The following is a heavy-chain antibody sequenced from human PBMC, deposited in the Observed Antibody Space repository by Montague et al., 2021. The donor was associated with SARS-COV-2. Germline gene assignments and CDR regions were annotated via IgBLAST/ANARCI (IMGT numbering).Heavy chain of an antibody. Sequence: SLRLSCAASGFTFSNFWMYWVRQAPGKGLEWISYISRAGTTIYYADSVKGRFTISRDNAKNSLYLQMNSLRAEDTAVYYCARDLVVTDGFSDYWGQGTLVTVSS. D-gene: IGHD3-22*01. J-gene: IGHJ4*02. CDR3: ARDLVVTDGFSDY. CDR2: ISRAGTTI. CDR1: GFTFSNFW. V-gene: IGHV3-48*03.